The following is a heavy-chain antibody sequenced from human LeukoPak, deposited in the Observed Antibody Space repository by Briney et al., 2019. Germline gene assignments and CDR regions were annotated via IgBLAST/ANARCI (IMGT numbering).Heavy chain of an antibody. Sequence: ASVKVSCKASGYTFTNYGISWVRQAPGQGLEWMGWISAYNGNTHYAQNLQGRVTMTTDTSTSTAYMELKSLRSDDTAVYYCARGGHRRYYYTSGSAFDPWGQGTLVTVSS. J-gene: IGHJ5*02. CDR2: ISAYNGNT. D-gene: IGHD3-10*01. CDR3: ARGGHRRYYYTSGSAFDP. V-gene: IGHV1-18*01. CDR1: GYTFTNYG.